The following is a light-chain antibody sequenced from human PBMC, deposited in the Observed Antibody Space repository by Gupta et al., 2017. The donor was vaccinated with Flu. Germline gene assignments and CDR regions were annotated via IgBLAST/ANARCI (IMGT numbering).Light chain of an antibody. CDR3: HQTNGFPMT. CDR1: QSLGSN. J-gene: IGKJ5*01. V-gene: IGKV6-21*01. Sequence: EIVLTQSPDFQSVAPGEKVTITCRASQSLGSNLHWYQLKPDQSPKLLIRYASHSFSGVPSRFNGSGTGTEFTLTINSLEAEDAATYYCHQTNGFPMTFGQGTRLEIK. CDR2: YAS.